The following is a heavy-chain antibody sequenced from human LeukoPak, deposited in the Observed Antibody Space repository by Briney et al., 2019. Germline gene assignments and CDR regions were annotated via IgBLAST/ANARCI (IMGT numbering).Heavy chain of an antibody. J-gene: IGHJ5*02. V-gene: IGHV1-69*04. Sequence: SVKVSCKASGGTFSSYAISWVRQAPGQGLEWMGRIIPILGIANYAQQFQGRVTITADKSTSTAYMELSSLRSEDTAVYYCARDGDIVAPLNWFDPWGQGTLVTVSS. CDR1: GGTFSSYA. CDR3: ARDGDIVAPLNWFDP. CDR2: IIPILGIA. D-gene: IGHD5-12*01.